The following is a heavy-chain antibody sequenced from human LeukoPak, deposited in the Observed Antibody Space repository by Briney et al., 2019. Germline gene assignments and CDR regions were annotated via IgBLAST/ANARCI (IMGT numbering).Heavy chain of an antibody. CDR3: ARGIYYYYCMDV. CDR2: ISYDGIDK. CDR1: RFTFSSYA. J-gene: IGHJ6*03. V-gene: IGHV3-30-3*01. Sequence: GGSLRLSCTASRFTFSSYAMYWVRQAPGKGLEWVAVISYDGIDKYYADSVKGRFTISRDNSKNTLDLQMNSLRPEDTAVYFCARGIYYYYCMDVWGKGTTVTVSS.